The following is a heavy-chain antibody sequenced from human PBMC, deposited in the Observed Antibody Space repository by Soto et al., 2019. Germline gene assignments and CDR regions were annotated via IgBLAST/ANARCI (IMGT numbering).Heavy chain of an antibody. Sequence: QVQLVQSGAEVKKPGSSVKVSCKASGGTFSSYVISWVRQAPGQGLEWMGGIIPIFGTSNYAQKFQGRVTITADEYTSTAYMELSSLRSEDTAVYYCARVRDYDILWFDPWGQGTLVTVSS. V-gene: IGHV1-69*01. CDR3: ARVRDYDILWFDP. CDR2: IIPIFGTS. CDR1: GGTFSSYV. D-gene: IGHD3-9*01. J-gene: IGHJ5*02.